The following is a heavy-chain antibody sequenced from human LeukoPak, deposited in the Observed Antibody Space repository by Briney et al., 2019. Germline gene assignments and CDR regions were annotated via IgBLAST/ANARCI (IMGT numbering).Heavy chain of an antibody. D-gene: IGHD6-6*01. Sequence: SQTLSLTCTVSGGSISSGSYYWSWIRQPAGKGLEWIGRIYTSGSTNYNPSLKSRVTISVDTSKNQFSLKLSSVTAADTAVYYCAREGLYSSSSPFDYWGQGTLVTVSS. CDR3: AREGLYSSSSPFDY. V-gene: IGHV4-61*02. J-gene: IGHJ4*02. CDR1: GGSISSGSYY. CDR2: IYTSGST.